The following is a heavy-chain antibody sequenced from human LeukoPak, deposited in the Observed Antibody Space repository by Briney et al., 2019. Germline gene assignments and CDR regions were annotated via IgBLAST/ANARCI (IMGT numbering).Heavy chain of an antibody. J-gene: IGHJ3*02. CDR1: GGSFSGYY. D-gene: IGHD2-15*01. Sequence: SETLSLTCAVYGGSFSGYYWSWIRQPPGKGLEWIGEINHSGSTNYNPSLKSRVTISVDTSKNQSSLKLSSVTAADTAVYYCARSLPTLKYCSGGSCYSGADAFDIWGQGTMVTVSS. CDR3: ARSLPTLKYCSGGSCYSGADAFDI. V-gene: IGHV4-34*01. CDR2: INHSGST.